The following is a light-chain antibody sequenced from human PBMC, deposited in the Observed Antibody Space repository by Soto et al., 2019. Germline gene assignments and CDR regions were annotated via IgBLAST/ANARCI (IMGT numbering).Light chain of an antibody. CDR3: QQYNSYWT. V-gene: IGKV1-5*03. J-gene: IGKJ1*01. Sequence: DIQMTQSPSTLSASVGDRVTITCRASQSISSWLAWYQQKPGKAPKLLIYKASSLESGVPSRFSGSGSGTEFTLTISSLQHDDFATYYRQQYNSYWTFGQGTKVEIK. CDR2: KAS. CDR1: QSISSW.